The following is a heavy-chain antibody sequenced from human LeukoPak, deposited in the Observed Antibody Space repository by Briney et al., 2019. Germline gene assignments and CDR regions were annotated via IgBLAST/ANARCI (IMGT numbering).Heavy chain of an antibody. J-gene: IGHJ4*02. D-gene: IGHD6-6*01. CDR1: GFAVSSNS. CDR2: IYSGGGT. V-gene: IGHV3-66*01. CDR3: ARGLSGSSSPLYPFDS. Sequence: QPGGSLRLSCAASGFAVSSNSMSWVRQAPGKGLEWVSVIYSGGGTYYADSVKGRFTISRDNSKNTLYLQMSSLRAEDTAVYYCARGLSGSSSPLYPFDSWGQGALVTVSS.